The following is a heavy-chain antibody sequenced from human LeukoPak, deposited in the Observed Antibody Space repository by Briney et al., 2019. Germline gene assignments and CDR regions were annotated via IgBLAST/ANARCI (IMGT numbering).Heavy chain of an antibody. Sequence: GGSLRLSCAASGFTFDDYAMHWVRQAPGKGLEWVTGISWNSGSIGYADSVKDRFTISRDNAKNSLYLQMNSLRAEDTALYYCAGNNGGWYYGGFDYWGQGTLVTVSS. D-gene: IGHD6-19*01. CDR3: AGNNGGWYYGGFDY. CDR2: ISWNSGSI. CDR1: GFTFDDYA. V-gene: IGHV3-9*01. J-gene: IGHJ4*02.